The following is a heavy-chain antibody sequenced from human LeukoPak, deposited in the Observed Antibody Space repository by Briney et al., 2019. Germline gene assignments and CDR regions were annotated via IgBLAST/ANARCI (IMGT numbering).Heavy chain of an antibody. V-gene: IGHV3-30*02. Sequence: PGGSLRLSCAASGFTFSSYGMHWVRQAPGKGLEWVTFIRYDGSNKYYADSVKGRFTISRDNSKNTLYLQMNSLRAEDTAVYYCALSGHSSSWYPDHFDHWGQGTLVTVSS. CDR2: IRYDGSNK. J-gene: IGHJ4*02. D-gene: IGHD6-13*01. CDR1: GFTFSSYG. CDR3: ALSGHSSSWYPDHFDH.